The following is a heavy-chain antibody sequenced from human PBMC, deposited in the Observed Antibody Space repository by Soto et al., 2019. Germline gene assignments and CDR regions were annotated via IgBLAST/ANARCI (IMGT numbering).Heavy chain of an antibody. CDR3: ARREGSSXWSXXYYYGMDV. J-gene: IGHJ6*02. D-gene: IGHD6-19*01. CDR2: IIPIFGTA. CDR1: GGTFSSYA. Sequence: QVQLVQSGAEVQKPGSSVKVSCKASGGTFSSYAISWVRQAPGQGLEWMGGIIPIFGTANYAQKFQGRVTITADKSTSTAYMELSSLRSEDTAVYYCARREGSSXWSXXYYYGMDVWGQGTTVTVSS. V-gene: IGHV1-69*06.